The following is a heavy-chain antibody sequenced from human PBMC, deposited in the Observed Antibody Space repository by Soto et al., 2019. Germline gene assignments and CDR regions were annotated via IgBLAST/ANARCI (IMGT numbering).Heavy chain of an antibody. J-gene: IGHJ6*02. CDR1: GGSISSYY. V-gene: IGHV4-59*01. Sequence: PSQTLSPTCTLAGGSISSYYWSWIRQPPGKGLEWIGYIYYSGSTNYNPSLKSRVTISVDTSKNQFSLKLSSVTAADTAVYYCARVAVVTRNYYYYGMDVWGQGATVTVSS. D-gene: IGHD2-21*02. CDR2: IYYSGST. CDR3: ARVAVVTRNYYYYGMDV.